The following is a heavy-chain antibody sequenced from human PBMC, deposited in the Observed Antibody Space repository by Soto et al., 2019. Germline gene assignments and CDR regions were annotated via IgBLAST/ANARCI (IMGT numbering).Heavy chain of an antibody. J-gene: IGHJ4*02. CDR2: INWNGRST. CDR1: GFTFDDYA. CDR3: ARCSSTSCYIMASFDY. Sequence: EVQLVESGGGVVRPGGSLRLACAASGFTFDDYAMSWVRHAPGKGLEWVAGINWNGRSTTYADSLKGRFTISRDNAKNSLHLQINSLRAEDTALYFCARCSSTSCYIMASFDYGGQGTLVTVSS. V-gene: IGHV3-20*04. D-gene: IGHD2-2*02.